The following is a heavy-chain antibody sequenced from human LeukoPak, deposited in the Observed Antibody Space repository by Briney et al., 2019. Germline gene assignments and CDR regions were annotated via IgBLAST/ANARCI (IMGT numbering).Heavy chain of an antibody. CDR3: ARGAAAGDY. CDR1: GGSISSGGYS. CDR2: IYHSGST. J-gene: IGHJ4*02. D-gene: IGHD6-13*01. Sequence: SETLSLTCAVSGGSISSGGYSWSWIRQPPGRGLEWIGYIYHSGSTNYNPSLKSRVTISVDTSKNQFSLKLSSVTAADTAVYYCARGAAAGDYWGQGTLVTVSS. V-gene: IGHV4-30-2*01.